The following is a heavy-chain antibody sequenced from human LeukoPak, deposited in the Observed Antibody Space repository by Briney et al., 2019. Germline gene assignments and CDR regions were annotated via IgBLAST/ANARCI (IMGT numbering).Heavy chain of an antibody. J-gene: IGHJ4*02. V-gene: IGHV4-59*11. CDR2: MYDTRST. Sequence: SETLSLTCTVPGASISSHYWSWIRQTPGKGLEWIGYMYDTRSTKDNPSLKSRVTLSADTSKNQFSLRLSSVTAADTAVYYCATIKRGNIYGYFDFWGQGILVTVSS. CDR3: ATIKRGNIYGYFDF. D-gene: IGHD5-18*01. CDR1: GASISSHY.